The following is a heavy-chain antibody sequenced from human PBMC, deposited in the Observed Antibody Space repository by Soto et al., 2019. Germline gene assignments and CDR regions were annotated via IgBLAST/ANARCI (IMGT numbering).Heavy chain of an antibody. J-gene: IGHJ4*02. CDR1: GYSISSSNW. V-gene: IGHV4-28*01. CDR2: IYYSGTT. CDR3: ARREIQGPIDY. Sequence: QVQLQESGPGLVNPSATLSLTCAVSGYSISSSNWWGWIRQPPGKGLEWIGYIYYSGTTYYNPSLKSRVTMSVDTSKNQFSLKLTSVTAVDTAVYYCARREIQGPIDYWGQGTLVTVSS. D-gene: IGHD1-26*01.